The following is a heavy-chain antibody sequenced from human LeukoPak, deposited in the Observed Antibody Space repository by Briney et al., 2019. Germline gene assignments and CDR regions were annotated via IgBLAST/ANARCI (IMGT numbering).Heavy chain of an antibody. J-gene: IGHJ4*02. CDR3: AKRNSGAAADF. Sequence: PGGSLRLSCAVSGFTFSSYAMSWVRQAPGKGLEWVSAISGSGGSTYYADSVKGRFTISRDSSKNTLYLQMNSLKVEDTAVYYCAKRNSGAAADFWGQGTLVTVSS. CDR1: GFTFSSYA. CDR2: ISGSGGST. D-gene: IGHD6-13*01. V-gene: IGHV3-23*01.